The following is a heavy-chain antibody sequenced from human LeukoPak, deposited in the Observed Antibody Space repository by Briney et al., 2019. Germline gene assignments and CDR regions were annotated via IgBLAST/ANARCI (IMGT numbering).Heavy chain of an antibody. CDR1: GYTFTSYY. CDR2: INPSGGST. V-gene: IGHV1-46*01. Sequence: GASVKVSCKASGYTFTSYYMHWVRQAPGQGLEWMGIINPSGGSTRYAQKFQGRVTMTRDMSTSTVYMELSSLRSEDTAVYYCARCGIVVVPAAILSRNYYYYMDVWGKGTTVTVSS. CDR3: ARCGIVVVPAAILSRNYYYYMDV. D-gene: IGHD2-2*01. J-gene: IGHJ6*03.